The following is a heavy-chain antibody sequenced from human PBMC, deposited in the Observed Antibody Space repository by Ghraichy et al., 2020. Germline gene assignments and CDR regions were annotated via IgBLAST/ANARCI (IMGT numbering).Heavy chain of an antibody. CDR2: IYYSGST. V-gene: IGHV4-59*01. CDR1: GGSISSYY. Sequence: ESLNISCTVSGGSISSYYWSWIRQPPGKGLEWIGYIYYSGSTNYNPSLKSRVTISVDTSKNQFSLKLSSVTAADTAVYYCARVGVVTANFDYWGQGTLVTVSS. J-gene: IGHJ4*02. CDR3: ARVGVVTANFDY. D-gene: IGHD2-21*02.